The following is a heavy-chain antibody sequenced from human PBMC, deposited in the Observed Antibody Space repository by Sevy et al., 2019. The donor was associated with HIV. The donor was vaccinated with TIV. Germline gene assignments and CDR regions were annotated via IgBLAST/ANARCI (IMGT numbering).Heavy chain of an antibody. CDR2: ISSSSSTI. CDR3: ARDPGYCSSTICPRYWFDP. CDR1: GFTFSSYS. J-gene: IGHJ5*02. Sequence: GSLRLSCAASGFTFSSYSMNWVRQAPGKGLEWVSYISSSSSTIYYADSVKGRFTISRDNAKNSLYLQMNSLRAEDTAVYYCARDPGYCSSTICPRYWFDPWGQGTLVTVSS. D-gene: IGHD2-2*01. V-gene: IGHV3-48*01.